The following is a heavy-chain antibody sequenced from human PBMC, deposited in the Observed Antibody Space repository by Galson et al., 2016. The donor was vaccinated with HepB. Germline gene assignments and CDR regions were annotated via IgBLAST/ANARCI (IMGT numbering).Heavy chain of an antibody. Sequence: SLRLSCAASGFTFSRYGMHWVRQAPGKGLESVAFIWYDGSNKYYADSVKGRFTISRDNSKNTLYLQMNSLRAEDTAVYYCAREDPNIAVAALDNWGQGTLVTVSS. CDR3: AREDPNIAVAALDN. V-gene: IGHV3-33*01. J-gene: IGHJ4*02. CDR2: IWYDGSNK. CDR1: GFTFSRYG. D-gene: IGHD6-19*01.